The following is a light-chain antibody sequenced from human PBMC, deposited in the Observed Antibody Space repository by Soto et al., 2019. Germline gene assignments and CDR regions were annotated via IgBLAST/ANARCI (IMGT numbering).Light chain of an antibody. V-gene: IGLV2-14*01. CDR1: SSDVGGYNY. CDR2: EVS. J-gene: IGLJ1*01. Sequence: LAKPASVSGSPGQSITISCTGTSSDVGGYNYVSWYQQHPGKAPKLMIYEVSNRPSGVSNRFSGSKSGNTASLTISGLQAEDEADYYCSSYTSSSTRVFGTGTKVTVL. CDR3: SSYTSSSTRV.